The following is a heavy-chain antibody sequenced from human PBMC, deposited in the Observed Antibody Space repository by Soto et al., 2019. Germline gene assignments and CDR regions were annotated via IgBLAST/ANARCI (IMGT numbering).Heavy chain of an antibody. CDR3: AASQMGLISVLGT. CDR2: IPNSGGP. D-gene: IGHD1-1*01. J-gene: IGHJ4*02. CDR1: GGSMKSFF. Sequence: SETLSLTCTVSGGSMKSFFWSWIRQPPGKGLEWIGYIPNSGGPTYTPSLKSRVTIAIDTSRNQFSLRLTSVTTADTAVYYCAASQMGLISVLGTWGQGIQVTVS. V-gene: IGHV4-59*01.